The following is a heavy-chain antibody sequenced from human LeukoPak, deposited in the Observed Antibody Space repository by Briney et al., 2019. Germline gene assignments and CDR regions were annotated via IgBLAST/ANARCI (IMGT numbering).Heavy chain of an antibody. V-gene: IGHV3-66*01. D-gene: IGHD5/OR15-5a*01. CDR2: IYSGGTT. CDR1: GFTVSSNY. CDR3: ASKLSTGW. Sequence: GGSLRLSCLVSGFTVSSNYMSWVRQTPGKGLEWVSVIYSGGTTKYADSVKGRFTIYRDTSKNTLYLQMNSLRVEDTAVYYCASKLSTGWWGQGTLVTVSS. J-gene: IGHJ4*02.